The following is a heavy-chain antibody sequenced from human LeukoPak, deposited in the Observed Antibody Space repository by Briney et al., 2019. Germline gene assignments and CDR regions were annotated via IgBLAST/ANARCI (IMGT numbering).Heavy chain of an antibody. V-gene: IGHV1-46*03. CDR1: GYTFTSYY. Sequence: ASVKVSCKASGYTFTSYYMHWVRQAPGQGLEWMGIINPSGGSTSCAQKFQGRVTMTRDTSTSTVYMELSSLRSEDTAVYYCARALLRYFDWLCLGYWGQGTLVTVSS. D-gene: IGHD3-9*01. CDR2: INPSGGST. J-gene: IGHJ4*02. CDR3: ARALLRYFDWLCLGY.